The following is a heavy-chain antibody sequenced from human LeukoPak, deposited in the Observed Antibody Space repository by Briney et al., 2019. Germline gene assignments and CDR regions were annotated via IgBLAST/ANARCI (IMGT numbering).Heavy chain of an antibody. V-gene: IGHV1-18*01. CDR2: ISAYNGNT. J-gene: IGHJ4*02. Sequence: ASVKVSCKASGYTFTSYGISWVRQAPGQGLEWMGWISAYNGNTNYAQKLQGRVTMTTDTSTSTAYMELRSLRSDDTAVYYSARDTLYGDYGGGLDYWGQGTLVTVSS. CDR1: GYTFTSYG. CDR3: ARDTLYGDYGGGLDY. D-gene: IGHD4-17*01.